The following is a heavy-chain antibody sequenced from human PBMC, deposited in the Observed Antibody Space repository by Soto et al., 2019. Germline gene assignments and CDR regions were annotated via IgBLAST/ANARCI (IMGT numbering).Heavy chain of an antibody. Sequence: GASVKVSCKASGYTFTGYYMHWVRQAPGQGLEWMGWINPNSGGTNYAQKFQGRVTMTRDTSIGTAYMELSRLRSDDTAVYYCARDGPGYYGSGSYHFDYWGQGTLVTVSS. J-gene: IGHJ4*02. CDR2: INPNSGGT. CDR1: GYTFTGYY. CDR3: ARDGPGYYGSGSYHFDY. D-gene: IGHD3-10*01. V-gene: IGHV1-2*02.